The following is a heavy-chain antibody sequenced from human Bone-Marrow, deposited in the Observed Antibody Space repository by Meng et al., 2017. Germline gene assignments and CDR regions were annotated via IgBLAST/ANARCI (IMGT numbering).Heavy chain of an antibody. CDR2: FYTSGYI. V-gene: IGHV4-61*02. J-gene: IGHJ3*02. CDR3: AKLSGSYAAFDI. D-gene: IGHD1-26*01. CDR1: GGSIDSGSFY. Sequence: SETLSLTCTVSGGSIDSGSFYWGWIRQPAGKGLEWIGRFYTSGYINYSPSLKSRVTISVDTSKNQFSLKLSSVTAADTAVYYCAKLSGSYAAFDIWGQGTMVTVSS.